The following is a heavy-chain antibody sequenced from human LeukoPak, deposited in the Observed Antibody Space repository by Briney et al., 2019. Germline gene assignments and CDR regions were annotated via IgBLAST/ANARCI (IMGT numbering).Heavy chain of an antibody. CDR2: INHSGST. J-gene: IGHJ4*02. CDR1: GGSVSSGSYY. CDR3: ARARGYTYGPYDY. D-gene: IGHD5-18*01. Sequence: NTSETLSLTCTVSGGSVSSGSYYWSWIRQPPGKGLEWIGEINHSGSTNSNPSLKSRVTISVDTSKNQFSLRLSSVTAADTAVYYCARARGYTYGPYDYWGQGTLVTVSS. V-gene: IGHV4-39*07.